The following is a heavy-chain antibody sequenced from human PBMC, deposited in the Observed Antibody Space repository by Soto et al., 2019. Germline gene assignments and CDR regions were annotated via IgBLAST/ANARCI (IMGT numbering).Heavy chain of an antibody. CDR3: ARDNYCSSTSCYEGYYYYYGMDV. D-gene: IGHD2-2*01. Sequence: PGGSLRLSCAASGFTLSSYGMHWVRQAPGKGLEWVAVIWYDGSNKYYADSVKGRFTISRDNSKNTLYLQMNSLRAEDTAVYYCARDNYCSSTSCYEGYYYYYGMDVWGQGTTVTVSS. J-gene: IGHJ6*02. V-gene: IGHV3-33*01. CDR1: GFTLSSYG. CDR2: IWYDGSNK.